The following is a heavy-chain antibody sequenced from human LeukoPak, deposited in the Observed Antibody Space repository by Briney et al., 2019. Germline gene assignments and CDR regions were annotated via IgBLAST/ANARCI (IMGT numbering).Heavy chain of an antibody. CDR1: GGSMSGYF. J-gene: IGHJ4*02. D-gene: IGHD6-13*01. CDR2: IYYSGST. V-gene: IGHV4-59*01. CDR3: ARIGYSRSWYYFDY. Sequence: SETLSLSCTVSGGSMSGYFWAWIRQPPGKGLEWIGYIYYSGSTNYNPSLKSRVTISIDTSKNQFSLKVSSVTAADTAVYYCARIGYSRSWYYFDYWGQGTMVTVSS.